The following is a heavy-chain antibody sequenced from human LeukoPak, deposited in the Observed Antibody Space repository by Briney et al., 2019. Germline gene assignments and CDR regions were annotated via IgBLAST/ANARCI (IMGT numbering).Heavy chain of an antibody. CDR1: GGTFSSYA. V-gene: IGHV1-69*01. CDR3: ARGPRFDWTHNWFDP. D-gene: IGHD3-9*01. Sequence: SVKVSCKASGGTFSSYAISWVRQAPGQGLEWMGGIIPIFGTANYAQKFQGRVTITADESTSTAYMELSSLRSEDTAVYYCARGPRFDWTHNWFDPWGQGTLVTVSS. J-gene: IGHJ5*02. CDR2: IIPIFGTA.